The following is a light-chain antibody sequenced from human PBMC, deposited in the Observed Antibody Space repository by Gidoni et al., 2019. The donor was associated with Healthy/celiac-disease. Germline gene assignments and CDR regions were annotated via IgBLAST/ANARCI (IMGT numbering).Light chain of an antibody. J-gene: IGKJ2*01. CDR2: AAS. CDR3: QQSYSTLMYT. CDR1: QSISSY. V-gene: IGKV1-39*01. Sequence: DIQMTQSPSSLSASVGDRVTITCRASQSISSYLNWYQQKPGKAPKLLIYAASSLQSGVPSRFSGSGSGTDSRFTISSLQPEDFATYYCQQSYSTLMYTFGQGTKLEIK.